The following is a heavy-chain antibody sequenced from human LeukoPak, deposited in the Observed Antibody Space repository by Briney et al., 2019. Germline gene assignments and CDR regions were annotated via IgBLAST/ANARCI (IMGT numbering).Heavy chain of an antibody. J-gene: IGHJ4*02. CDR1: GFTFSNHG. V-gene: IGHV3-30*18. CDR3: AKVRLGWLGELSG. Sequence: GGSLRLSCAASGFTFSNHGMHWVRQAPGKGLEWVAVISFDGSNTYYADSVKGRFTISRDNSKNTLFLQMNSLRGDDTAVYYCAKVRLGWLGELSGWGQGTLVTVSS. CDR2: ISFDGSNT. D-gene: IGHD3-16*02.